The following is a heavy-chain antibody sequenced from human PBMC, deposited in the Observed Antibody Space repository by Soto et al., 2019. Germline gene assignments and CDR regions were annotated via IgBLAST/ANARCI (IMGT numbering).Heavy chain of an antibody. CDR2: INPNSGGT. CDR3: AIIGLAAGTGDY. D-gene: IGHD6-13*01. J-gene: IGHJ4*02. V-gene: IGHV1-2*04. CDR1: GYTFTGYY. Sequence: GASVKVSCKASGYTFTGYYMHCVRQAPGQGLEWMGWINPNSGGTNYAQKFQGWVTMTRDTSISTAYMELSRLRSDDTAVYYCAIIGLAAGTGDYWGQGTLVTVSS.